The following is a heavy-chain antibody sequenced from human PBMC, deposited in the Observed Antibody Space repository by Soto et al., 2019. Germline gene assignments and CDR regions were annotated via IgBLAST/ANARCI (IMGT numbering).Heavy chain of an antibody. CDR1: GLPLGGMA. D-gene: IGHD6-25*01. V-gene: IGHV3-33*01. J-gene: IGHJ3*02. CDR3: ARDPGGSGYAFQM. CDR2: IWNVGSNK. Sequence: QVQLVESGEAVVRLGGYLGPPCAASGLPLGGMALTWVRRAQGKGREWVAFIWNVGSNKYYADSVKGRFTISRDNSDNTLYLQMNSLRAEDTAVYFCARDPGGSGYAFQMWGQGTMVTVSP.